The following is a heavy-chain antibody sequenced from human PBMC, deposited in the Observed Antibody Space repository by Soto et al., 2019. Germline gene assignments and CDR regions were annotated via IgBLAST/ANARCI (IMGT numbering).Heavy chain of an antibody. V-gene: IGHV4-31*03. CDR1: GGSNIRDGYY. D-gene: IGHD2-2*01. CDR3: ARATPAGSADF. Sequence: SETLSLTCTVSGGSNIRDGYYWSWIRQHPGKGLEWVAYISYSGSSYSNPSLKSRVTISADTSKNQFSLRLTSVTAADTAVYFCARATPAGSADFWGQGTLVTVSS. CDR2: ISYSGSS. J-gene: IGHJ4*02.